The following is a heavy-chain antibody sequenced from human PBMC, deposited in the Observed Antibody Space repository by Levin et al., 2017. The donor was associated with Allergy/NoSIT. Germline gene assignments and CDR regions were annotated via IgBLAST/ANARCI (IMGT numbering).Heavy chain of an antibody. CDR3: AKAATYYYDSSGYYQV. Sequence: PGGSLRLSCAASGFTFSSYAMSWVRQAPGKGLEWVSAISGSGGSTYYADSVKGRFTISRDNSKNTLYLQMNSLRAEDTAVYYCAKAATYYYDSSGYYQVWGQGTLVTVSS. J-gene: IGHJ4*02. D-gene: IGHD3-22*01. V-gene: IGHV3-23*01. CDR2: ISGSGGST. CDR1: GFTFSSYA.